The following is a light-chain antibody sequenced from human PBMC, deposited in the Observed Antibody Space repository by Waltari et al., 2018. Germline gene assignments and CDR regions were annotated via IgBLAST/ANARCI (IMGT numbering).Light chain of an antibody. J-gene: IGKJ3*01. CDR3: QQYHESPPIT. Sequence: EIVMTQSPATLSVSPGERATLSCRASQSIGSQLAWYQQKPGQAPRLLIYGASTRATGIPARFSGSGSGTEFTLTISSLQSEDFAVYFCQQYHESPPITFGPGTKVDIK. CDR2: GAS. CDR1: QSIGSQ. V-gene: IGKV3-15*01.